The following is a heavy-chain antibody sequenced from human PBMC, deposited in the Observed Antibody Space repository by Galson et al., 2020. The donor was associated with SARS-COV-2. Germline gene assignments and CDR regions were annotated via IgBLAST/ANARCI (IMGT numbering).Heavy chain of an antibody. CDR1: GFRDSQRS. J-gene: IGHJ4*02. D-gene: IGHD3-3*01. Sequence: GESLKIPCAASGFRDSQRSMSWVRQAPGRGLELVSVIFGSGSTMYIDSVRGRFTISRNTSKNTLYLQMNSLSAEDKAVYYGFRGDGVAPSDTGGQGPLVT. CDR2: IFGSGST. CDR3: FRGDGVAPSDT. V-gene: IGHV3-66*02.